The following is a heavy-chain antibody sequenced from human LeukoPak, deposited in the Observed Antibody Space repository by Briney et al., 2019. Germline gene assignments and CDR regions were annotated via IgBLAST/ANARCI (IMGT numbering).Heavy chain of an antibody. CDR1: GYTLTNYA. Sequence: ASVKVSCKASGYTLTNYAIHWVRQAPGQRLEWMGWFNSDTGNTEYSQKFQGRVTMTEDTSTDTAYMELSSLRSEDTAVYYCATGSPLSDGSGSCFDYWGQGTLVTVSS. V-gene: IGHV1-3*01. D-gene: IGHD3-10*01. CDR2: FNSDTGNT. J-gene: IGHJ4*02. CDR3: ATGSPLSDGSGSCFDY.